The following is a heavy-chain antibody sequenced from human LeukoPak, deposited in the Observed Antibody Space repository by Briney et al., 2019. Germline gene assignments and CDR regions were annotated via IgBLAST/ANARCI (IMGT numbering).Heavy chain of an antibody. J-gene: IGHJ6*04. CDR2: ISGSGGST. D-gene: IGHD3-10*02. V-gene: IGHV3-23*01. Sequence: PGGSLRLSCAAAGFTFSSYAMSWVRQAPGKGREWVSAISGSGGSTYYADSVKGRFTISRDNAKNSLYLQMNSLRAEDTAVYYCAELGITMIGGVWGKGTTVTISS. CDR1: GFTFSSYA. CDR3: AELGITMIGGV.